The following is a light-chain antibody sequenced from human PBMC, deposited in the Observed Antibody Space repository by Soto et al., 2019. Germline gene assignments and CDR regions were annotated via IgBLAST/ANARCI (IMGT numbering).Light chain of an antibody. CDR1: QSVSSY. CDR2: DAS. Sequence: EIVLTQSPATLSLSPGERATLSCRASQSVSSYLAWYQQKPGQAPRLLIYDASNRATGIPARFSGSGSGTDFTLTISRLEPEDFAVYYCQQRSNWPFGQGTRLEIK. CDR3: QQRSNWP. V-gene: IGKV3-11*01. J-gene: IGKJ5*01.